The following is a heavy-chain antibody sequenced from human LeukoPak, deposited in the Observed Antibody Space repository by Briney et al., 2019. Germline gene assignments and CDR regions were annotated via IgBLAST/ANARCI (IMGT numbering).Heavy chain of an antibody. CDR3: ARGRFDP. V-gene: IGHV4-34*01. Sequence: PSETLPLTCAVYGGSFSGYYWSWIRQPPGKGLEWIGEINHSGSTNYNPSLKSRVTISVDTSKNQFSLKLSSVTAADTAVYYCARGRFDPWGQGTLVTVSS. CDR1: GGSFSGYY. J-gene: IGHJ5*02. CDR2: INHSGST.